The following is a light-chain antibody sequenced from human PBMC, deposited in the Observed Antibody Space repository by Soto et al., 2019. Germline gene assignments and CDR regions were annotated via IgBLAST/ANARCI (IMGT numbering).Light chain of an antibody. J-gene: IGKJ5*01. Sequence: IQMTQSPSSLSASVGDRVTIPVQASQDISNWLAWYQQKPGKAPKLLIYAASNFQSGVPSRFSGSGSGTHFTLTISSLQPEDFATYYCQQLHGYPITFGQGTRLEI. CDR1: QDISNW. CDR2: AAS. CDR3: QQLHGYPIT. V-gene: IGKV1-9*01.